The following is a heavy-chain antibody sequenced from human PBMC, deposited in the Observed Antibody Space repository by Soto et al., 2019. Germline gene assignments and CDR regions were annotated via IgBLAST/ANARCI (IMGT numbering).Heavy chain of an antibody. J-gene: IGHJ5*02. D-gene: IGHD3-16*01. Sequence: PSETLSLTCTVSGGSINDFAYYWGWIRQPPGKGLEWIGTVYHNENTYYNPSLRSRVTISVDTAKNQFSLNLRSVTAADTAIYFCARRERYYGSPGWFDPWGQGALVTVPS. CDR3: ARRERYYGSPGWFDP. CDR2: VYHNENT. CDR1: GGSINDFAYY. V-gene: IGHV4-39*01.